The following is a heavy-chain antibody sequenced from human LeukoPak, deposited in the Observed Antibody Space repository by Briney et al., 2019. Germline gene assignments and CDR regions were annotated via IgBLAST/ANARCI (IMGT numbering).Heavy chain of an antibody. D-gene: IGHD3-10*01. CDR2: INTNTGNP. CDR3: ARRSMVQHLDV. Sequence: ASVKVSGKASGYTFTNYAMNWVRQAPGQGLEWMGWINTNTGNPTYAQGFTGRFVFSLDTSVSTAYLQISSLKAEDTAIYYCARRSMVQHLDVWGKGTTVTVSS. J-gene: IGHJ6*04. V-gene: IGHV7-4-1*02. CDR1: GYTFTNYA.